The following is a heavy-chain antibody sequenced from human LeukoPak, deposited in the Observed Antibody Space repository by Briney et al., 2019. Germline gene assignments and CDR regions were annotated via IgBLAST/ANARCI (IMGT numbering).Heavy chain of an antibody. CDR1: GYTFSNYG. CDR3: ARHSGSGWQALGY. J-gene: IGHJ4*02. V-gene: IGHV1-18*04. CDR2: TSYNGNT. Sequence: ASVKVSCTASGYTFSNYGISWVRQAPGLGLEWMGWTSYNGNTNYAQKFQDRVTMTTDTSTTTAYMELRSLESDDTAVYYCARHSGSGWQALGYWGQGTLVTVTS. D-gene: IGHD6-19*01.